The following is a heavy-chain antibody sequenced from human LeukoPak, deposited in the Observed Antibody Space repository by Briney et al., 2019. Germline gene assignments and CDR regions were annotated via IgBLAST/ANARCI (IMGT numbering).Heavy chain of an antibody. Sequence: GGSLRLSCAASGFTFSSYGMHWVRQAPGKGLEGVAVIWYDGSNKYYADSVKGRFTISRDNSKNTLYLQMNSLRAEDTAVYYCARDGPEGYYYDSSGYYGYWGQGTLVTVSS. CDR2: IWYDGSNK. D-gene: IGHD3-22*01. CDR1: GFTFSSYG. J-gene: IGHJ4*02. CDR3: ARDGPEGYYYDSSGYYGY. V-gene: IGHV3-33*01.